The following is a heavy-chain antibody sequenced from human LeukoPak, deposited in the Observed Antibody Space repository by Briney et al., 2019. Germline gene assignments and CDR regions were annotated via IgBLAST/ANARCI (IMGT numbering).Heavy chain of an antibody. CDR2: ISGSGGST. CDR3: AKASSAAGSYYYYYYGMDV. D-gene: IGHD6-13*01. Sequence: GSLRLSCAASGFTFSSYAMRWVRQAPGKGLEWVSAISGSGGSTYYADSVKGRFTISRDNSKNTLYLQMNSLRAEDTAVYYCAKASSAAGSYYYYYYGMDVWGQGTTVTVSS. J-gene: IGHJ6*02. V-gene: IGHV3-23*01. CDR1: GFTFSSYA.